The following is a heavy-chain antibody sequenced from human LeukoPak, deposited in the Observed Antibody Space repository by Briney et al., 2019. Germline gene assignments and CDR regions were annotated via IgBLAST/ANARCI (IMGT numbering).Heavy chain of an antibody. D-gene: IGHD6-19*01. V-gene: IGHV3-53*01. Sequence: PGGSLRLSCAASGFTDPTNYMTWVRQAPGKGLEWVSIIYTDGSTYYADSVKGRFTISRDNSKSTLYLQMNSLRAEDTAVYYCGRSTAWYSFDYWGQGTLVTVCS. CDR3: GRSTAWYSFDY. J-gene: IGHJ4*02. CDR2: IYTDGST. CDR1: GFTDPTNY.